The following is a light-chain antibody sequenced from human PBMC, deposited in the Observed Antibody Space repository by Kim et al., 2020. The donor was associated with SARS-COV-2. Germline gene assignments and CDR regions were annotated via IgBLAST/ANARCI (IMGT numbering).Light chain of an antibody. CDR1: QSISTS. V-gene: IGKV3-11*01. J-gene: IGKJ5*01. Sequence: EIVLTQSPATLSLSPGERATLSCRASQSISTSLAWYQQKPGQAPRLLIYDTSNRATGIPARFSGSGSGTDFTLTISNLEPEDFAVYYCQQRSNRPPITFGQGTRLEIK. CDR2: DTS. CDR3: QQRSNRPPIT.